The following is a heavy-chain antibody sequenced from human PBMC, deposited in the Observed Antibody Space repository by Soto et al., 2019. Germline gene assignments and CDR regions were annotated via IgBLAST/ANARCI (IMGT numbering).Heavy chain of an antibody. J-gene: IGHJ5*02. Sequence: QVQLVQSGAEVKKPGASVKVSCKASGYTFTSYGFSWVRQAPGQWLEWMGCISAYNGNTNYAQKLQGRVTMTTDTSTSTAYMELRSLRSDDTAVYYCARDRGSSSWYGWLDHWGQGTLVTVSS. CDR3: ARDRGSSSWYGWLDH. CDR1: GYTFTSYG. CDR2: ISAYNGNT. V-gene: IGHV1-18*04. D-gene: IGHD6-13*01.